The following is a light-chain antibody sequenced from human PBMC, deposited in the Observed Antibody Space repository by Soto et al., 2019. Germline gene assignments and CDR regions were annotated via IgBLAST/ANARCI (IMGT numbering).Light chain of an antibody. V-gene: IGKV3-20*01. CDR2: GAS. J-gene: IGKJ4*01. Sequence: EIVLTQSPGTLSLSPGERATLSCRASQSVSSSYLAWYQQKPGQAPRLLIYGASSRATGIPDRFSGSGSGTAFTLTISRLEPEDVAVYYWQQYGSSGLTFGGGTKVEIK. CDR3: QQYGSSGLT. CDR1: QSVSSSY.